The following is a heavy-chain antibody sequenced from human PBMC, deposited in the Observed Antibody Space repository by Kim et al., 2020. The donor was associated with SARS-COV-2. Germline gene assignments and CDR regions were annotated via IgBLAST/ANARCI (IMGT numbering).Heavy chain of an antibody. Sequence: RVTISVDTSKNQFSLKLSSVTAADTAVYYCARGGYFDWLLSDYYYYGMDVWGQGTTVTVSS. D-gene: IGHD3-9*01. J-gene: IGHJ6*02. CDR3: ARGGYFDWLLSDYYYYGMDV. V-gene: IGHV4-59*09.